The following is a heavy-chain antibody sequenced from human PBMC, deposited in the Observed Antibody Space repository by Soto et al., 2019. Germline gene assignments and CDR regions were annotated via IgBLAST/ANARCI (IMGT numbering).Heavy chain of an antibody. CDR3: VRAGHVFDLHYLGMDI. D-gene: IGHD3-10*01. V-gene: IGHV3-21*01. CDR1: GFTFNDYT. Sequence: GGSLRLSCEASGFTFNDYTMDWVRQAPEKGLEWVSSISSSGTYIYYADSVKGRFAISRDNANNVLYLQMNTLRVEDTAVYYCVRAGHVFDLHYLGMDIWGQGTPVTVSS. J-gene: IGHJ6*02. CDR2: ISSSGTYI.